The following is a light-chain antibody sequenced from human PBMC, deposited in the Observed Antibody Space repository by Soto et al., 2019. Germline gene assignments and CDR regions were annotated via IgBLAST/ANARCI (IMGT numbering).Light chain of an antibody. CDR3: ETWDSNTRV. Sequence: QPVLTQSSSASASLGSSVKLTCTLSSGHSSYIIAWHQQQPGKAPRYLMKLEGSGSYNKVSGVPDRFSGSSSGAERYLTISNLKFEDEADYYCETWDSNTRVFGTGTKLTVL. J-gene: IGLJ1*01. V-gene: IGLV4-60*02. CDR2: LEGSGSY. CDR1: SGHSSYI.